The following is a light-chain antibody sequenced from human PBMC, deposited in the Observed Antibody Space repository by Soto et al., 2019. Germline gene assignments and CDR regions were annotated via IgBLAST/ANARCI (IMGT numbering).Light chain of an antibody. CDR3: QQYYSAPWT. Sequence: DIVMTQSPDSLAVSLGERATINCESSQSVLYSSNNKNYLAWYQQKPGQPPKLLIYWSSTRESGVPDRFSGSGSGTDFTLTISSLQGDDVAVYYCQQYYSAPWTFGQGTKVEIK. CDR2: WSS. J-gene: IGKJ1*01. V-gene: IGKV4-1*01. CDR1: QSVLYSSNNKNY.